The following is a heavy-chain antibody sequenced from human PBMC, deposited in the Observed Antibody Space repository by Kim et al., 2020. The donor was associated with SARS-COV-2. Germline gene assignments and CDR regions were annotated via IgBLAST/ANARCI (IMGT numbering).Heavy chain of an antibody. CDR2: FDPEDGET. Sequence: ASVKVSCKVSGYTLTDLSIHWVRQTPGKGLEWMGGFDPEDGETVYAQIFQGRVTMTEDTSTDTAYIELTSLRSEDTAVYFCATGGRVGVTLDYWGRGTLVAVSS. J-gene: IGHJ4*02. V-gene: IGHV1-24*01. CDR3: ATGGRVGVTLDY. CDR1: GYTLTDLS. D-gene: IGHD1-26*01.